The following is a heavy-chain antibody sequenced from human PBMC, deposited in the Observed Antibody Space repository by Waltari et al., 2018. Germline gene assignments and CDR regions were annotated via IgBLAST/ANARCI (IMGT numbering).Heavy chain of an antibody. Sequence: QVQLVQSGAEVKKPGASVKVSCKASGYTFTSYGISWVRQAPGQGLEWMGRIIPIFGTANYAQKFQGRVTITADKSTSTAYMELSSLRSEDTAVYYCAWMESTEDAFDIWGQGTMVTVSS. V-gene: IGHV1-69*06. J-gene: IGHJ3*02. CDR3: AWMESTEDAFDI. D-gene: IGHD4-17*01. CDR2: IIPIFGTA. CDR1: GYTFTSYG.